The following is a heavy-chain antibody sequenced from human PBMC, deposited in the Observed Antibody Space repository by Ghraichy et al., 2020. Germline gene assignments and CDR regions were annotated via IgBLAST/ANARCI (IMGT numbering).Heavy chain of an antibody. Sequence: GGSLRLSCAASGFTFSSYSMNWVRQAPGKGLEWVSYISSSSSTIYYADSVKGRFTISRDNAKNSLYLQMNSLRDEDTAVYYCAREWVVGATYYYYGMDVWGQGTTVTVSS. CDR2: ISSSSSTI. D-gene: IGHD1-26*01. CDR3: AREWVVGATYYYYGMDV. CDR1: GFTFSSYS. J-gene: IGHJ6*02. V-gene: IGHV3-48*02.